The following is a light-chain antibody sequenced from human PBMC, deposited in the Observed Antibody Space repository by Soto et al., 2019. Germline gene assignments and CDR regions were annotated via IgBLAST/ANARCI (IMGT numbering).Light chain of an antibody. CDR1: QSVSSN. CDR3: QQYNNSPPT. CDR2: GAS. J-gene: IGKJ1*01. V-gene: IGKV3-15*01. Sequence: EIVMTQSPATLSVSPGERATLSCRASQSVSSNLAWYQQKPGQAPTLLIYGASTRATGIPARFSGSGSGTKFTLTISSLQSEDFAVYYCQQYNNSPPTFGKGTKV.